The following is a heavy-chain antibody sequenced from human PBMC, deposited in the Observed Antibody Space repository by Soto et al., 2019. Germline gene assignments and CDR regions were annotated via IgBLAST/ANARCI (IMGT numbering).Heavy chain of an antibody. J-gene: IGHJ4*02. D-gene: IGHD2-21*01. V-gene: IGHV3-64D*06. CDR1: GFTFSSHT. CDR2: VGRDGGGA. CDR3: VNDLPTSDWC. Sequence: GGSLRLSCSASGFTFSSHTMYWVRQTPGKGLEYVSAVGRDGGGAYYADSVRGRFTISRDNSKNTLSLQMRNLRPDDTGVYYCVNDLPTSDWCWGRGT.